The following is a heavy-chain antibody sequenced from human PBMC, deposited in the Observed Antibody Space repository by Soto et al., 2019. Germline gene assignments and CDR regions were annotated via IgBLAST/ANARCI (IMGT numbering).Heavy chain of an antibody. Sequence: EVQLVESGGGLVKPGGSLRLSCAASGFTFSSYSMNWVRQAPGKGLEWVSSISSSSSYIYYADSVKGRFTISRDNAKNSLYLQMNSLRAEDTAVYYCARDPDGYTIRDNDAFDIWGQGTMVTVSS. J-gene: IGHJ3*02. D-gene: IGHD2-8*01. CDR2: ISSSSSYI. V-gene: IGHV3-21*01. CDR1: GFTFSSYS. CDR3: ARDPDGYTIRDNDAFDI.